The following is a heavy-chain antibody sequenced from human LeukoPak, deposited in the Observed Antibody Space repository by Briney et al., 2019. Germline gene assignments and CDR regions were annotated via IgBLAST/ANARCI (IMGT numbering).Heavy chain of an antibody. CDR2: IHYDGSNK. Sequence: GGSLRLSCAASRLSLSSYGMHWVRQAPGKGLEWLTFIHYDGSNKYYANSVAGRFTISRDNSKNTLYLQMNSLRPDDTAVYYCAKDQGRLGASMADSWGPGTLVTVSS. D-gene: IGHD1-26*01. J-gene: IGHJ4*02. CDR3: AKDQGRLGASMADS. V-gene: IGHV3-30*02. CDR1: RLSLSSYG.